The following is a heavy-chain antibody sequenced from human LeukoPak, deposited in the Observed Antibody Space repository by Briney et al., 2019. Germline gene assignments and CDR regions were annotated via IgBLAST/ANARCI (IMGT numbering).Heavy chain of an antibody. J-gene: IGHJ4*02. CDR1: GFTLRDYA. Sequence: PGGSLRLSCAASGFTLRDYAMHWVRQAPGKGLEWVAVISVDGSNQYYADSVMGRFTISRDNSRSTLFLQLTSLRAEDTAVFYCARSRGATGFYWVDYWGQGTLVTVSS. V-gene: IGHV3-30-3*01. CDR3: ARSRGATGFYWVDY. CDR2: ISVDGSNQ. D-gene: IGHD3-22*01.